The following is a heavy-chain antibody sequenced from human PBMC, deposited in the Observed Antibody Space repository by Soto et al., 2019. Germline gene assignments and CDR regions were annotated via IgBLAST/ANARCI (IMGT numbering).Heavy chain of an antibody. CDR3: ARGDTAMDYYYYYGMDV. D-gene: IGHD5-18*01. CDR2: IYPGDSDT. Sequence: GESLKISCKGSGYSFTSYWIGWVRQMPGKGLEWMGIIYPGDSDTRYSPSFQGQVTISADKSISTAYLQWSSLKASDTAMYYCARGDTAMDYYYYYGMDVWGQGTTVTV. V-gene: IGHV5-51*01. J-gene: IGHJ6*02. CDR1: GYSFTSYW.